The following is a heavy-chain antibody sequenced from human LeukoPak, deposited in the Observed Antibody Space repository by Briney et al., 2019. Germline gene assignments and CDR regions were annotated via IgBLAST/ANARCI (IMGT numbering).Heavy chain of an antibody. Sequence: GGSLRLSCAASGFTFSSYEMNWVRQAPGEGLEWVSYISSSGTIYYSDSVTGRFTISRDNAKNSLYLQMNSLRAEDTAVYYCARTMSSSGWYPGTYWGQGTLVTVSS. V-gene: IGHV3-48*03. CDR3: ARTMSSSGWYPGTY. CDR2: ISSSGTI. CDR1: GFTFSSYE. J-gene: IGHJ4*02. D-gene: IGHD6-19*01.